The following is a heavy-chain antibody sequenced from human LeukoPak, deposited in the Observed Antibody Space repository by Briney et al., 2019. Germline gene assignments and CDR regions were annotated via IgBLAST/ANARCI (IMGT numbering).Heavy chain of an antibody. Sequence: SGGSLRLSSAGSGFTLSSYAMSWVRQAPGKGLEWVSAISDTGATTYDADSVKGRFTISRDNSRSTLYLQMNSLRAEDTALYYCAKDTSIGRYCTNGVCSPFDYWGQGTLVTVSS. D-gene: IGHD2-8*01. CDR1: GFTLSSYA. V-gene: IGHV3-23*01. CDR3: AKDTSIGRYCTNGVCSPFDY. J-gene: IGHJ4*02. CDR2: ISDTGATT.